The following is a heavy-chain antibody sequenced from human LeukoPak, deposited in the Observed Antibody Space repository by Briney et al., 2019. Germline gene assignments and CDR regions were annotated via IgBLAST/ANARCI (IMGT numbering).Heavy chain of an antibody. CDR2: IVPIFGTA. Sequence: SVKVSCKASGGTFSSYAISRVRQAPGQGLEWMGGIVPIFGTANYAQKFQGRVTITADESTSTVYMELSSLRSEDTAVYYRARGQDWTVVTFWGQGTLVTVSS. V-gene: IGHV1-69*13. CDR1: GGTFSSYA. CDR3: ARGQDWTVVTF. D-gene: IGHD4-23*01. J-gene: IGHJ4*02.